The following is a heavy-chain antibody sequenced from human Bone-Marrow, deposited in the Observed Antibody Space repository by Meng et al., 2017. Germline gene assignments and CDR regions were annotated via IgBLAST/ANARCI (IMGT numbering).Heavy chain of an antibody. CDR3: ARGVRGVKTFDY. V-gene: IGHV4-61*02. CDR2: IYTSGST. CDR1: GGSISSSSYY. D-gene: IGHD3-10*01. J-gene: IGHJ4*02. Sequence: LRLSCTVSGGSISSSSYYWGWIRQPAGKGLEWIGRIYTSGSTNYNPSLKSRVTMSVDTSKNQFSLKLSSVTAADTAVYYCARGVRGVKTFDYWGQGTLVTVSS.